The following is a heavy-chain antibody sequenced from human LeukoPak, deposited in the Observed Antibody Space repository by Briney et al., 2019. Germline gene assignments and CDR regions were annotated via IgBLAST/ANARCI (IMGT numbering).Heavy chain of an antibody. CDR3: AKCTYYYGSGSSINYFDY. D-gene: IGHD3-10*01. J-gene: IGHJ4*02. Sequence: GGSLSLPWEALGLMFTDYYMGWIGQAQGGGLEWLYYIVGRGDTVYYADSVKGRFTISRDNAKNSLYLQMNSLRAEDTAVYYCAKCTYYYGSGSSINYFDYWGQGTLVTVSS. CDR2: IVGRGDTV. CDR1: GLMFTDYY. V-gene: IGHV3-11*01.